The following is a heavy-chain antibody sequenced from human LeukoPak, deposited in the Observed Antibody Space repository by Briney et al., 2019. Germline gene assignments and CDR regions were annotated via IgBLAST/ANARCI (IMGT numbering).Heavy chain of an antibody. CDR1: GFTFSSYS. D-gene: IGHD6-19*01. V-gene: IGHV3-21*01. J-gene: IGHJ4*02. CDR2: ITSSSSYI. CDR3: ARDLSSGWSLDH. Sequence: GGPLRLSCAASGFTFSSYSMNWVRQAPGKGLEWVSFITSSSSYIYYADSVKGRFTISRDNAKNSLYLQMNGLRAEDTAVYYCARDLSSGWSLDHWGQGTLVTVSS.